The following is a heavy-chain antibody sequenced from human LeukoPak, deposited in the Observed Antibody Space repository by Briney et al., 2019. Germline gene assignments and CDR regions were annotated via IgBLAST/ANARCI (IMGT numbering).Heavy chain of an antibody. Sequence: GGSLRLSCAASGFTFSSHSINWVRQAPGKGLEWIATMTVTNKIYYADSVKGRFTISRDNAENSVYLHMNSLRDEDTAVYSCARAQTLFWEFDGFDIWGRGTKVTVSS. CDR3: ARAQTLFWEFDGFDI. J-gene: IGHJ3*02. CDR2: MTVTNKI. D-gene: IGHD3-3*01. CDR1: GFTFSSHS. V-gene: IGHV3-69-1*01.